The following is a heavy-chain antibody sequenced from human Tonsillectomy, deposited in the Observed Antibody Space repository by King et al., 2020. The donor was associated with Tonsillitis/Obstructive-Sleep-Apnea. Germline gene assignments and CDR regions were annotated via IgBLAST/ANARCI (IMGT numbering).Heavy chain of an antibody. J-gene: IGHJ3*02. Sequence: QLVQSGAEVKKPGASVKDSCKASGYTFTGYYMHWVRQAPGQGLEWMGRINPNSGGTNYAQKFQGRVTMTRDTSISTAYMELSRLRSDDTAVYYCARGSFGLNDYGDRDAFDIWGQGTMVTVSS. CDR3: ARGSFGLNDYGDRDAFDI. V-gene: IGHV1-2*06. D-gene: IGHD4-17*01. CDR2: INPNSGGT. CDR1: GYTFTGYY.